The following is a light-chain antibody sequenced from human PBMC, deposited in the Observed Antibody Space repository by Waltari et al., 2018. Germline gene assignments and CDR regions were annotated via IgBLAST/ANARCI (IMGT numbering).Light chain of an antibody. Sequence: QSALTQPASVSGSPGQSITISCTGTTSDVGSYNLVSWYQQHPGEVPKLIIYEGNKRPSGVSNHFSGSKSGNTASLTISGLQPEDEADYYCCSYGGASIRIFGGGTKVTVL. V-gene: IGLV2-23*01. CDR1: TSDVGSYNL. CDR2: EGN. J-gene: IGLJ2*01. CDR3: CSYGGASIRI.